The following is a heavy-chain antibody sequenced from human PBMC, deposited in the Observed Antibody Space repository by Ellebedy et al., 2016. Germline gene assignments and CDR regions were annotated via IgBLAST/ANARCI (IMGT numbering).Heavy chain of an antibody. D-gene: IGHD3-3*01. CDR2: INQDGSEK. CDR1: GFTFSSYW. J-gene: IGHJ4*02. V-gene: IGHV3-7*01. CDR3: SRDRYFDFWSGYYTV. Sequence: EGSLRLSXAASGFTFSSYWMAWVRQAPGKGLEWVANINQDGSEKNYVDSVKGRFTISRDNAKNSLYLQMNSLRAEDTAVYYCSRDRYFDFWSGYYTVWGQGTLVTVSS.